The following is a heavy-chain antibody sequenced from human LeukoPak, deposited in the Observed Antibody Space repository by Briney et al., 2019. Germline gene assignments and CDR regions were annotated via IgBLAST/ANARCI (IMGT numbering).Heavy chain of an antibody. J-gene: IGHJ5*02. CDR1: GGSISSYY. V-gene: IGHV4-59*01. CDR3: ARGDSLNYDFWSGPNWFDP. CDR2: VYYSGST. Sequence: SETLSLTCTVSGGSISSYYWSWIRQPPWKGLEWIGYVYYSGSTNYNPSLKGRVTISVDTSKNQFYLKLNSVTAADTAVYYCARGDSLNYDFWSGPNWFDPWGKGTLVTVSS. D-gene: IGHD3-3*01.